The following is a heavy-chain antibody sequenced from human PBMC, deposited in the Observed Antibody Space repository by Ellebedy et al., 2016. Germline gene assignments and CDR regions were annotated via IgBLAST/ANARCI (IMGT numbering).Heavy chain of an antibody. J-gene: IGHJ4*02. CDR1: GGSFSGYY. D-gene: IGHD5-12*01. CDR2: INHSGST. V-gene: IGHV4-34*01. CDR3: ARREGVATPFDY. Sequence: SETLSLXXAVYGGSFSGYYWSWIRQPPGKGLEWIGEINHSGSTNYNPSLKSRVTISVDTSKNQFSLKLSSVTAADTAVYYCARREGVATPFDYWGQGTLVTVSS.